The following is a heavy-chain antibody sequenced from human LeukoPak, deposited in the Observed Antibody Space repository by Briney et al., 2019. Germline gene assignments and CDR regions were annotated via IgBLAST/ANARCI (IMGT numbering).Heavy chain of an antibody. J-gene: IGHJ4*02. V-gene: IGHV3-23*01. CDR3: AKGGSGYYRDYFDY. CDR1: GFTFSSSA. D-gene: IGHD3-22*01. Sequence: PGGSLRLSCAASGFTFSSSAMSWVRQAPGKGLEWVSAISNNGGYTYYADSVQGRFTISRDNSKSTLCLQMNSLRAEDKALYYCAKGGSGYYRDYFDYWGQGTLVTVSS. CDR2: ISNNGGYT.